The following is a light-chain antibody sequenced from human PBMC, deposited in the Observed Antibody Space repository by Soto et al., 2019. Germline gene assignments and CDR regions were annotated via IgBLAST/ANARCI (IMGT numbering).Light chain of an antibody. J-gene: IGKJ1*01. Sequence: ESVLTQSPGTLSLSPGERATLSCGASQSVSSNYLAWYQQKPGQAPRLLIYGASTRATGIPDRFSGSGSGTDFTLTISRLEPEDSAVYYCQQYGTSPTGTFGQGTKGISN. V-gene: IGKV3-20*01. CDR3: QQYGTSPTGT. CDR2: GAS. CDR1: QSVSSNY.